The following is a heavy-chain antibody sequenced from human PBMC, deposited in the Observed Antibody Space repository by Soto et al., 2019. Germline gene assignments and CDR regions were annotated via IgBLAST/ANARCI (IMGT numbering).Heavy chain of an antibody. CDR1: GYTFTSYA. V-gene: IGHV1-3*01. CDR2: INAGNGNT. Sequence: QVQLVQSGAEVKKPGASVKVSCKASGYTFTSYAMHWVRQAPGQRLEWMGWINAGNGNTKYSQKFQGRVTITRDTSASTAYMELSSLRSEDTAVYYCARDSAYGGNSLMPFDIWGQGTMVTVSS. J-gene: IGHJ3*02. D-gene: IGHD2-21*02. CDR3: ARDSAYGGNSLMPFDI.